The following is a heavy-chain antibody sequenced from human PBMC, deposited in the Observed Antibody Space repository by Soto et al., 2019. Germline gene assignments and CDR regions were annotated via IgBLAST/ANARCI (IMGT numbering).Heavy chain of an antibody. CDR1: GGSLSSGDYY. CDR2: IYDSGST. CDR3: ARGGNYYGLRV. V-gene: IGHV4-30-4*01. Sequence: PSETLSLTCTVSGGSLSSGDYYWSWIRQPPGKGLEWIGYIYDSGSTYYNASLKSRVTISLDTSRNQFSLKLTSVSAADTAVYYCARGGNYYGLRVWGQGTTVTVSS. J-gene: IGHJ6*02.